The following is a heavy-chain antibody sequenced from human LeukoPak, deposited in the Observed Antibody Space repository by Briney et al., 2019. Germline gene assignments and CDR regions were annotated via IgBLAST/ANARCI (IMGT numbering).Heavy chain of an antibody. Sequence: PGGSLRLSCAASGFTFSDYYMGWIRQAPGKGLEWVANIKQDGSEKCYVDSVKGRFTISRDNAKNSLYLQMNSLRAEDTAVYYCARTWVSSGPNFNWYFDLWGRGTLVTVSS. V-gene: IGHV3-7*01. CDR3: ARTWVSSGPNFNWYFDL. D-gene: IGHD4/OR15-4a*01. J-gene: IGHJ2*01. CDR2: IKQDGSEK. CDR1: GFTFSDYY.